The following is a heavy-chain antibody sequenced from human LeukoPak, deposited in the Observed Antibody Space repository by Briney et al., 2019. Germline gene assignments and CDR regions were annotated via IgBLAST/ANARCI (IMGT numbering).Heavy chain of an antibody. J-gene: IGHJ4*02. CDR1: GYTFTSYG. V-gene: IGHV1-18*01. D-gene: IGHD4-17*01. CDR2: ISAYNGNT. Sequence: GAPVKVSCKASGYTFTSYGISWVRQAPGQGLEWMGWISAYNGNTNYAQKLQGRVTMTTDTSTSTAYMELRSLRSDDTAVYYCARDDERDDYGDYRGEYYFDYWGQGTLVTVSS. CDR3: ARDDERDDYGDYRGEYYFDY.